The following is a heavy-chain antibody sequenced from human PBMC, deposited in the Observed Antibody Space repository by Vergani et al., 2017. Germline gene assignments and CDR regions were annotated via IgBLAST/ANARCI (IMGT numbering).Heavy chain of an antibody. J-gene: IGHJ6*02. CDR3: ARDNYGYYGMDV. V-gene: IGHV3-21*02. CDR2: ISSSSSYI. CDR1: GFTFSSYS. D-gene: IGHD4-17*01. Sequence: EVQLLESGGGLVQPGGSLRLSCAASGFTFSSYSMNWVRQAPGKGLEWVSSISSSSSYIYYADSVKGLFTISRDNAKNSLDLQMNSLRAEDTAVYYCARDNYGYYGMDVWGQGTTVTVSS.